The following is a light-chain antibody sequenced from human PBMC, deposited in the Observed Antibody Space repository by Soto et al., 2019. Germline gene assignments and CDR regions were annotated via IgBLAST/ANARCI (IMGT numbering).Light chain of an antibody. J-gene: IGLJ1*01. CDR3: QSYDSSLSGPYV. Sequence: QSALTQPPSVSGAPGQRVTISCTGSSSNIGAGYDVHWYQQLPGTAPKLLIYGNSNRPSGVPDRFSGSKSGTSASLAITGLQAEDEADYYCQSYDSSLSGPYVFGTGTKVPS. V-gene: IGLV1-40*01. CDR1: SSNIGAGYD. CDR2: GNS.